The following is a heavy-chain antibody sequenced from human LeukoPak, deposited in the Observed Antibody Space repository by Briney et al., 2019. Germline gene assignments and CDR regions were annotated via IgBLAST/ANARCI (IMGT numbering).Heavy chain of an antibody. CDR3: ARARYYDYVWGSYRSRGFFDY. J-gene: IGHJ4*02. CDR2: INHSGST. CDR1: GGSFSGYY. Sequence: PSETLSLTCAVYGGSFSGYYWSWIRQPPGKGLEWIGEINHSGSTNYNPSLKSRVTISVDTSKNQFSLKLSSVTAADTAVYYCARARYYDYVWGSYRSRGFFDYWGQGTLVTVSS. D-gene: IGHD3-16*02. V-gene: IGHV4-34*01.